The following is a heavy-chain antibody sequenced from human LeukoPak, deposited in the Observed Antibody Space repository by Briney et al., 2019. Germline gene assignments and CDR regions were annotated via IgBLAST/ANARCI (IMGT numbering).Heavy chain of an antibody. CDR3: ARDSGDVRPYYYDSSGFDY. CDR1: GFTFSSYA. Sequence: PGGSLRLSCAASGFTFSSYAVPWVRQAPGKGLEWVAVISYDGSNKYYADSVKGRFTISRDNSKNTLYLQMNSLRAEDTAVYYCARDSGDVRPYYYDSSGFDYWGQGTLVTVSS. D-gene: IGHD3-22*01. V-gene: IGHV3-30-3*01. J-gene: IGHJ4*02. CDR2: ISYDGSNK.